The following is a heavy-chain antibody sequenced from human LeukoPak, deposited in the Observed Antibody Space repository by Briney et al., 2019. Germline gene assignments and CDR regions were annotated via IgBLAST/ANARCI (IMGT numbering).Heavy chain of an antibody. CDR2: IKSDGRT. CDR1: GFTLSSYS. Sequence: QAGGSLRLSCAASGFTLSSYSMSWVRQAPGKGLVWVSRIKSDGRTNYADSVKGRFTISRDNDKNTVSLQMNSLRAEDTGVYYCARAPSEIGGYYPEYFRHWGQGTLVTVSS. J-gene: IGHJ1*01. CDR3: ARAPSEIGGYYPEYFRH. D-gene: IGHD3-22*01. V-gene: IGHV3-74*01.